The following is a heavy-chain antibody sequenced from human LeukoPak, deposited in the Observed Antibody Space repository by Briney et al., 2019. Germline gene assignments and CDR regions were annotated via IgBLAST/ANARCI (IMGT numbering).Heavy chain of an antibody. J-gene: IGHJ4*02. Sequence: GGSLRLSCAASGFTLSDYYMRWIRQAPGKGLERVSYISSSSSYTNYADSVKGRFTISRDNAKNSLYLQMNSLRAEDTAVYYCARDMITMVRGVGYWGQGTLVTVSS. V-gene: IGHV3-11*05. CDR3: ARDMITMVRGVGY. CDR2: ISSSSSYT. D-gene: IGHD3-10*01. CDR1: GFTLSDYY.